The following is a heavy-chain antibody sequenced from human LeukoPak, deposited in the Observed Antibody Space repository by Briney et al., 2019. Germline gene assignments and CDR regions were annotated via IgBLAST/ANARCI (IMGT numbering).Heavy chain of an antibody. CDR1: GFTFSSYE. D-gene: IGHD6-13*01. V-gene: IGHV3-48*03. CDR3: ARGSWRSSSWLAYYYYMDV. Sequence: PGGSLRLSCAASGFTFSSYEMNWVRQAPGKGLEWVSYISSSGSTIYYADSVKGRFTISRDNAKNSLYLQMNSLRTEDTAVYYCARGSWRSSSWLAYYYYMDVWGKGTTVTISS. CDR2: ISSSGSTI. J-gene: IGHJ6*03.